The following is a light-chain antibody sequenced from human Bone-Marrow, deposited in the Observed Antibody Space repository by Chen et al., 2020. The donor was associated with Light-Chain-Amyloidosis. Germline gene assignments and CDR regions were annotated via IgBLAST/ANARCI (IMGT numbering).Light chain of an antibody. CDR2: DDS. J-gene: IGLJ3*02. CDR1: NIGSTS. V-gene: IGLV3-21*02. Sequence: SYVLTQPSSVSVAPGQTATIACGGKNIGSTSVHWYQQTPGQAPLLLVYDDSDRPSGSPDRLAGSNSGNTATLIISRVEAGDEADYYCQVWDRSSDRPVFGGGTKLTVL. CDR3: QVWDRSSDRPV.